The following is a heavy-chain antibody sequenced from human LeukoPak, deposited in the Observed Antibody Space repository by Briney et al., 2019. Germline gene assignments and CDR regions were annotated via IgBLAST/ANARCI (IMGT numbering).Heavy chain of an antibody. CDR1: GGTFSSYA. CDR2: IIPILGIA. Sequence: SVKVSCKASGGTFSSYAISWVRPAPGQGLEWMGRIIPILGIANYAQRFQGRVTITADKSTSTAYMELSSLRSEDTAVYYCAAPGEQLVDFDYWGQGTLVTVSS. D-gene: IGHD6-6*01. J-gene: IGHJ4*02. V-gene: IGHV1-69*04. CDR3: AAPGEQLVDFDY.